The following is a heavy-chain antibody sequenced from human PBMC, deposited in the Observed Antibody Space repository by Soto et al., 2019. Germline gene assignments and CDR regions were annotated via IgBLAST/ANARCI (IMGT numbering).Heavy chain of an antibody. CDR1: GFTFSSYA. CDR2: ISGSGGST. J-gene: IGHJ4*02. CDR3: ARVLYYDSSGYYYGAPYFDY. D-gene: IGHD3-22*01. V-gene: IGHV3-23*01. Sequence: EVQLLESGGGLVQPGGSLRLSCAASGFTFSSYAMSWVRQAPGKGLEWVSAISGSGGSTYYADSVKGRFTISRDNSKNTLYLLMNSLRAEDTAVYYCARVLYYDSSGYYYGAPYFDYWGQGTLVTVSS.